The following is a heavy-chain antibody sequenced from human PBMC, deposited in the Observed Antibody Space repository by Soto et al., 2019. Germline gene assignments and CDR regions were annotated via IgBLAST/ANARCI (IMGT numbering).Heavy chain of an antibody. Sequence: SVKVSCKASGGTFSTYTINWVRQAPGQGLEWMGRIIPILGIANYALKFQGRVTITADNSTSTAYMELSSLRSEDTAVYYCARVYYDSSGSEFLDDYWGQGTLVTVSS. D-gene: IGHD3-22*01. CDR2: IIPILGIA. CDR1: GGTFSTYT. CDR3: ARVYYDSSGSEFLDDY. V-gene: IGHV1-69*02. J-gene: IGHJ4*02.